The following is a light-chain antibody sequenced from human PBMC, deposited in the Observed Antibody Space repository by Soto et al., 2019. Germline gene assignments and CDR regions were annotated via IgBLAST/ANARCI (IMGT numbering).Light chain of an antibody. V-gene: IGLV3-1*01. CDR2: EDN. Sequence: SYELTQPPSVSVSPGQTVSITCSGDKLGNKYASWYQQKSGQSPVLVIYEDNKRPSGIPERFSGSNSGNTATLTISGTQAMDEADYYCQAWDTSTGVFGGGTKLTVL. J-gene: IGLJ2*01. CDR3: QAWDTSTGV. CDR1: KLGNKY.